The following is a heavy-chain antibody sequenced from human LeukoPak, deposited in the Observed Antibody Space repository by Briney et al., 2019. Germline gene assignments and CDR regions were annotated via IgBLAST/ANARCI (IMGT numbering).Heavy chain of an antibody. CDR1: GFTFSSYA. D-gene: IGHD3-3*01. Sequence: PGRSLRLSCAASGFTFSSYAMHWVRQAPGKGLEWVAVISYDGSNKYYADSVKGRFTISRDNSKNTLYLQMNSLRAEDTAVYYCAKDAPIDNYDFWSGYYTGIFDYWGQGTLVTVSS. V-gene: IGHV3-30-3*01. CDR2: ISYDGSNK. CDR3: AKDAPIDNYDFWSGYYTGIFDY. J-gene: IGHJ4*02.